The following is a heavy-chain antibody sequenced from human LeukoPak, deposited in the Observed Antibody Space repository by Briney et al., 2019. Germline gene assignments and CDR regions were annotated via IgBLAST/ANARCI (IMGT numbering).Heavy chain of an antibody. V-gene: IGHV3-7*01. J-gene: IGHJ4*02. D-gene: IGHD5-18*01. CDR1: GFTFSNYW. Sequence: GGSLRLSCGVSGFTFSNYWMSWVRQAPGKGLEWVANIKEDGSEKYYVNSVKGRFTISRDNSKNSLYLQMNSLRAEDTAVYYCARDERGYSQGYWGQGTLVTVSS. CDR3: ARDERGYSQGY. CDR2: IKEDGSEK.